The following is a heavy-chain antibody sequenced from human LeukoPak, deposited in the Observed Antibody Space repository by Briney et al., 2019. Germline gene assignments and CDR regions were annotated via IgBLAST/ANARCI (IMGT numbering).Heavy chain of an antibody. J-gene: IGHJ4*02. D-gene: IGHD5-18*01. CDR3: ARGGGYSYGPYYFDY. Sequence: GGSLRLSCAASGFTFSSYSMNWVRQAPGKGLEWVSSISSSSSSYIYYADSVKGRFTISRDNAKNSLYLQMNSLRAEDTAVYYCARGGGYSYGPYYFDYWGQGTLVTVSS. CDR1: GFTFSSYS. CDR2: ISSSSSSYI. V-gene: IGHV3-21*01.